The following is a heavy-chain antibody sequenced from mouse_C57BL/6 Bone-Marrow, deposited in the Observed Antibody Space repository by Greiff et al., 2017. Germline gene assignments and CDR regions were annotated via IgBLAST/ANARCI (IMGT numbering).Heavy chain of an antibody. V-gene: IGHV1-63*01. D-gene: IGHD1-1*01. CDR1: GYTFTNYW. CDR2: IYPGGGYT. Sequence: QVQLQQSGAELVRPGTSVKMSCKASGYTFTNYWIGWAKQRPGHGLEWIGDIYPGGGYTNYNEKFKGKATLTADKSSSTAYMQFSSLTSEDSAIYYCARWGNLLRDAMDYWGQGTSVTVSS. CDR3: ARWGNLLRDAMDY. J-gene: IGHJ4*01.